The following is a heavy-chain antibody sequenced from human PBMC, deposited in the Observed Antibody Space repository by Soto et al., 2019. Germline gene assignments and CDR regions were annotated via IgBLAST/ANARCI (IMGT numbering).Heavy chain of an antibody. CDR3: ARGAHYYYYYYMDV. Sequence: ASVKVSCKASGYTFSSYGFSWVRQAPGQGLEWMGRISAYNGNTNYAQKLQGRVTMTTDTSTSTAYKELRSLRSDDTSVFYCARGAHYYYYYYMDVWGKGTTVTVSS. J-gene: IGHJ6*03. CDR2: ISAYNGNT. V-gene: IGHV1-18*01. CDR1: GYTFSSYG.